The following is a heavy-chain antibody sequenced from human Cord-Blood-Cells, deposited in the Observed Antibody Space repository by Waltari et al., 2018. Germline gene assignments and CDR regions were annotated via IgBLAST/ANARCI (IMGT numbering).Heavy chain of an antibody. CDR2: INHSGST. Sequence: QVQLQQWGAGLLKPSETLSLTCAVYGGSFSGYYWSWIRQPPGKGLEWIGEINHSGSTNYNPSLKSRVTISVDTSKNQFSLKLSSVTAADTAVYYCAIKTFWSGYLNWFDPWGQGTLVTVSS. D-gene: IGHD3-3*01. V-gene: IGHV4-34*01. CDR1: GGSFSGYY. J-gene: IGHJ5*02. CDR3: AIKTFWSGYLNWFDP.